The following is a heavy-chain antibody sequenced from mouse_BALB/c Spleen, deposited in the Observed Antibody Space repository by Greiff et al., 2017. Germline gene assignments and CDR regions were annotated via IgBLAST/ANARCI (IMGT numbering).Heavy chain of an antibody. CDR2: INPSNGGT. D-gene: IGHD1-1*01. CDR3: TSSYGFAY. J-gene: IGHJ3*01. V-gene: IGHV1S81*02. CDR1: GYTFTSYY. Sequence: QVHVKQSGAELVKPGASVKLSCKASGYTFTSYYMYWVKQRPGQGLEWIGEINPSNGGTNFNEKFKSKATLTVDKSSSTAYMQLSSLTSEDSAVYYCTSSYGFAYWGQGTLVTVSA.